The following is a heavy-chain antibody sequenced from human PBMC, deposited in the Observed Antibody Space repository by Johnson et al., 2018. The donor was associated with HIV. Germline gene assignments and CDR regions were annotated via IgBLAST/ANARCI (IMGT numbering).Heavy chain of an antibody. D-gene: IGHD3-10*01. CDR1: EFTFSNYA. V-gene: IGHV3-30-3*01. J-gene: IGHJ3*01. Sequence: QVQLVESGGGVVQPGRSLKLSCAASEFTFSNYAMHWVRQALGKGLEWVAVISYDGSSKYYADSVKGRFTISRDNSQNTLNLQMNSLRPEDTAVYYCAKGMGLSIGELWDAFHFWGLGKVVTVSS. CDR2: ISYDGSSK. CDR3: AKGMGLSIGELWDAFHF.